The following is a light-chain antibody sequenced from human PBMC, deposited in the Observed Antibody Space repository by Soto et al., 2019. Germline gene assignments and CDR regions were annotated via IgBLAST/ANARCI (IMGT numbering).Light chain of an antibody. J-gene: IGKJ1*01. CDR2: DAS. CDR3: QQYNSYWT. V-gene: IGKV1-5*01. CDR1: QSISSR. Sequence: DIQMTQSPSTLSASVGDRVTITCRASQSISSRLAWYQQKPGKAPKILIYDASSLESGVLSRFSGSGSGTEFTLTISSLQPDDFATYYCQQYNSYWTFGQGTKVEIK.